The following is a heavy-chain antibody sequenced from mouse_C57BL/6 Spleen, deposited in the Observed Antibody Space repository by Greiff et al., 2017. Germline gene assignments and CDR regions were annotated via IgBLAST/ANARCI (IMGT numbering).Heavy chain of an antibody. J-gene: IGHJ3*01. D-gene: IGHD4-1*01. CDR2: ISYDGSN. Sequence: EVHLVESGPGLVKPSQSLSLTCSVTGYSITSGYYWNWIRQFPGNKLEWMGYISYDGSNNYNPSLKNRITITRDTSKNQFFLKLNSVTTEDTATYYCARDRLGPFAYWGQGTLVTVSA. V-gene: IGHV3-6*01. CDR1: GYSITSGYY. CDR3: ARDRLGPFAY.